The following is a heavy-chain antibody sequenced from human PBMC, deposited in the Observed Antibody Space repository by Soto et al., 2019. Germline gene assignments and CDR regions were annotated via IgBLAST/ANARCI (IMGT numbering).Heavy chain of an antibody. D-gene: IGHD6-13*01. J-gene: IGHJ5*02. CDR1: GYTFTSYG. CDR3: VRRHVSATGIDWFDP. Sequence: ASVKVSCKASGYTFTSYGIHWVRQAPGQRLEWMGWINAANGDTKYSPKFQGRVTITRDTSASTAYMELGSLRSEDTAVYYCVRRHVSATGIDWFDPWGQGTLVTVSS. CDR2: INAANGDT. V-gene: IGHV1-3*01.